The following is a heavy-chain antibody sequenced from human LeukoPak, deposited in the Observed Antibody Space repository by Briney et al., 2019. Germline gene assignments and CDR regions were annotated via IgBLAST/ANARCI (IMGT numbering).Heavy chain of an antibody. Sequence: GGSLRLSCAASGFTFSDHYMTWIRQAPGKGLEWVSYISSSSSYTDYADSVKGRFTISRDNAKNSLYLQMNSLRAEDTAVYYCARGSSAWLAYCDYWGRGTLVTVSS. D-gene: IGHD6-19*01. CDR1: GFTFSDHY. CDR3: ARGSSAWLAYCDY. CDR2: ISSSSSYT. J-gene: IGHJ4*02. V-gene: IGHV3-11*05.